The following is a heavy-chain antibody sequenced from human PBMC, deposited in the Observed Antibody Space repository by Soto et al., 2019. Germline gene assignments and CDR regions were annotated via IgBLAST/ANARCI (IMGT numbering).Heavy chain of an antibody. CDR3: ARAYWWFDP. CDR1: GGSTSSYY. D-gene: IGHD2-8*02. Sequence: PSETLSLTCTVSGGSTSSYYWSWIRQPPGKGLEWIGYIYYSGSTNYNPSLKSRVTISVDTSKNQFSLKLSSVTAADTAVYYCARAYWWFDPWGQGTLVTVSS. CDR2: IYYSGST. J-gene: IGHJ5*02. V-gene: IGHV4-59*01.